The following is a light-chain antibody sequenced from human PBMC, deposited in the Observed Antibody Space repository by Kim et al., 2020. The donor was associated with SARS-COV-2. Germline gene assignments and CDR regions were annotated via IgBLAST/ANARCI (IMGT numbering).Light chain of an antibody. Sequence: SPGERATLSCRASQSLSGNFLAWYQHKPGQTPRIIMYGASTRATGIPGRFSASGSGTDFTLTISGLEPEDFAVYYCHQYGSSPPYSFGQGTKLEIK. CDR3: HQYGSSPPYS. CDR2: GAS. CDR1: QSLSGNF. J-gene: IGKJ2*03. V-gene: IGKV3-20*01.